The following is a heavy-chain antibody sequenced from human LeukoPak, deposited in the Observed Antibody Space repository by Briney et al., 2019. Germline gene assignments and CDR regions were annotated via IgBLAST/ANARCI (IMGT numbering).Heavy chain of an antibody. Sequence: ASVKVSCKASGGTFSSYAITWVRQAPGQGLEWMGGIIPIFGTANYAQKFQGRVTITADKSTSTAYMELSSLRSEDTAVYYCARDGGGDYGDYYFDYWGQGTLVTVSS. J-gene: IGHJ4*02. CDR3: ARDGGGDYGDYYFDY. CDR1: GGTFSSYA. V-gene: IGHV1-69*06. D-gene: IGHD4-17*01. CDR2: IIPIFGTA.